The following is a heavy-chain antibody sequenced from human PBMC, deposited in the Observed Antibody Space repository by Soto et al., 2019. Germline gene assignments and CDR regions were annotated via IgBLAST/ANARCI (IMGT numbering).Heavy chain of an antibody. J-gene: IGHJ3*02. D-gene: IGHD3-22*01. V-gene: IGHV1-69*13. CDR1: GGTFSSYA. CDR2: IIPIFGTA. CDR3: ATHLAYYYDSSGSHDDFDI. Sequence: GASVKVSCKASGGTFSSYAISWVRQAPGQGLEWMGGIIPIFGTANYAQKFQGRVTITADESTSTAYMELSSLRSEDTAVYYCATHLAYYYDSSGSHDDFDIWGQGTMVTVSS.